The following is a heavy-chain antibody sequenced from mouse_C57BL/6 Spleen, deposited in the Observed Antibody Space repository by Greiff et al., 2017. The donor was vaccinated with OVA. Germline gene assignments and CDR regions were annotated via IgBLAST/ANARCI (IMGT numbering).Heavy chain of an antibody. Sequence: VQLKESVAELVRPGASVQLSCTASGFTIKNTYLHWVKQRPEQGLEWIGRIDPANGNTKYAPKFQGKATITADTSSNTAYLQLSSLTSEDTAIYYCARWDSSGYWFAYWGQGTLVTVSA. D-gene: IGHD3-2*02. CDR1: GFTIKNTY. J-gene: IGHJ3*01. CDR2: IDPANGNT. V-gene: IGHV14-3*01. CDR3: ARWDSSGYWFAY.